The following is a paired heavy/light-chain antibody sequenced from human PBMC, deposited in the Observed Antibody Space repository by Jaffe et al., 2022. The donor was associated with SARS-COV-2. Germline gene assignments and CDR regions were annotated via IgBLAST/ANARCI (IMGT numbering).Heavy chain of an antibody. Sequence: QLQLQESGPGLVKPSETLSLTCTVSGDSISSSSYYWGWIRQPPGKGLEWIGNIYYNGNTYYNTSLKSRVTISVDTSKNQFSLKLTSVTAADTAVYFCASLYCSGSRCSGNRGWFDPWGQGTLVTVSS. D-gene: IGHD2-2*01. J-gene: IGHJ5*02. CDR3: ASLYCSGSRCSGNRGWFDP. CDR1: GDSISSSSYY. CDR2: IYYNGNT. V-gene: IGHV4-39*01.
Light chain of an antibody. CDR1: SSDVGNYNL. Sequence: QSALTQPASVSGSPGQSITISCTGTSSDVGNYNLVSWYQQHPGKAPKLMIYEGSKRPSGVSNRFSGSKSGNTASLTISGLQAEDEADFYCCSYTGSNTYVFGTGTKVTVL. CDR2: EGS. J-gene: IGLJ1*01. V-gene: IGLV2-23*01. CDR3: CSYTGSNTYV.